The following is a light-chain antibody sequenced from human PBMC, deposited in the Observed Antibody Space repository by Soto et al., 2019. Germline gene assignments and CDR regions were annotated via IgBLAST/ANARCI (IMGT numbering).Light chain of an antibody. CDR3: QQYNSYWT. Sequence: ASVGDRVTITCRASQSISSRLAWYQQKPGKVPKLLIFDASSLESGVPSRFSGSGSGTEFTLTISSLQPDDFATYYCQQYNSYWTLGQGTKVDIK. CDR2: DAS. CDR1: QSISSR. J-gene: IGKJ1*01. V-gene: IGKV1-5*01.